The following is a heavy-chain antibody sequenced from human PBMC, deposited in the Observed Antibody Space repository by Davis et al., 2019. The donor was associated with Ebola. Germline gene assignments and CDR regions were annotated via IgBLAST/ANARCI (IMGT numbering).Heavy chain of an antibody. CDR2: IYYSGST. D-gene: IGHD1-1*01. J-gene: IGHJ4*02. CDR3: ARERTGTTQGYYFDY. CDR1: GGSISSYY. Sequence: MPSETLSLTCTVSGGSISSYYWSWIRQPPGQGLEWIGYIYYSGSTNYNPSLKSRVTISVDTSKNQFSLKLSSVTAADTAVYYCARERTGTTQGYYFDYWGQGTLVTVSS. V-gene: IGHV4-59*01.